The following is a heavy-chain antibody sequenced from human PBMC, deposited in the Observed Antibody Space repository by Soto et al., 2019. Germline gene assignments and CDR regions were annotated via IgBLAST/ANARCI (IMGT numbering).Heavy chain of an antibody. D-gene: IGHD6-19*01. J-gene: IGHJ5*02. V-gene: IGHV3-48*02. Sequence: LQESGGAWFNPGGSLRLSCAASGFRFSVSGMNWVRQAPGKGLEWIAYISSSSTTIVYGGSVEGRFTVSRDNVENSLYLQMKSLRDDDTAVYYCARDRGGVVAGFNWLDPWGHGTPVTVST. CDR3: ARDRGGVVAGFNWLDP. CDR2: ISSSSTTI. CDR1: GFRFSVSG.